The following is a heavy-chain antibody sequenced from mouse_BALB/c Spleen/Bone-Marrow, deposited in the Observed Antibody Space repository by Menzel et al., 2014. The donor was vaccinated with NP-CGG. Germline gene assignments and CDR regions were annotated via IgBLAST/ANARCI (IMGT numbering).Heavy chain of an antibody. CDR2: IWAGGST. Sequence: VKLMESGPGLVAPSQSLSITCTVSEFSLTSYGVRWVRQPPGKGLEWLGVIWAGGSTNYNSALMSRLSISKDNSKSQVFLKMNSLQTDDTAMYYCARGGSSRAWFAYWGQGTLVTVSA. J-gene: IGHJ3*01. CDR3: ARGGSSRAWFAY. V-gene: IGHV2-9*02. D-gene: IGHD1-1*01. CDR1: EFSLTSYG.